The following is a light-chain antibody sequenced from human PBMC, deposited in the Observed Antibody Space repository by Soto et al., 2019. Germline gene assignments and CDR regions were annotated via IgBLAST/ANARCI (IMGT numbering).Light chain of an antibody. CDR2: GAS. CDR3: PQTHAVPLT. CDR1: QPIADY. J-gene: IGKJ5*01. Sequence: DVQMTQSPASLSASVGDRVTIACRAGQPIADYLNWYQQKPGEAPKVLIFGASSLRSGVPSRFSGSGYGTDFTLPINNLQPEDFATYYCPQTHAVPLTFGQGTRL. V-gene: IGKV1-39*01.